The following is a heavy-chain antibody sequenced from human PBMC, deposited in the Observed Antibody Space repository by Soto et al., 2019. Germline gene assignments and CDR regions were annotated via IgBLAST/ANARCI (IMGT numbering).Heavy chain of an antibody. J-gene: IGHJ5*02. CDR1: GGSISSGGYY. Sequence: PSETLSLTCTVSGGSISSGGYYWSWIRQHPGKGLEWIGYIYYSGSTYYNPSLKSRVTISVDTSKNQFSLKLSSVTAADTAVYYCAGRHMSSVGRSFDPWGQGTLVTVS. D-gene: IGHD1-26*01. CDR2: IYYSGST. CDR3: AGRHMSSVGRSFDP. V-gene: IGHV4-31*03.